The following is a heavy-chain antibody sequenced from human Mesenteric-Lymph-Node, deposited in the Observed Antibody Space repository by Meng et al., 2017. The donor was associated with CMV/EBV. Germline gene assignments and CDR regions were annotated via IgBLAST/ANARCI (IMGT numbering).Heavy chain of an antibody. CDR2: IYHSGST. CDR3: ARDPVVRGVIRVFGFDP. V-gene: IGHV4-4*02. D-gene: IGHD3-10*01. Sequence: YISSSNWWSWVRQHPGKGLEWIGEIYHSGSTNYNPALKSRVTISVDKSKNQFSLKLSSVTAADTAVYYCARDPVVRGVIRVFGFDPWGQGTLVTVSS. J-gene: IGHJ5*02. CDR1: YISSSNW.